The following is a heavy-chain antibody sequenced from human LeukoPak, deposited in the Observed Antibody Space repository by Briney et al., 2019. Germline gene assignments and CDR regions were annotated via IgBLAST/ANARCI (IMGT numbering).Heavy chain of an antibody. V-gene: IGHV1-69*13. CDR1: GGTFSSYA. CDR2: IIPIFGTA. J-gene: IGHJ4*02. D-gene: IGHD2-2*01. Sequence: GASVKVSCKASGGTFSSYAISWVRQAPGQGLEWMGGIIPIFGTANYAQKFQGRVTITADESTSTAYMELSSLRSEDTAVYYCARVKKYQLLFYFDYWGRGTLVTVSS. CDR3: ARVKKYQLLFYFDY.